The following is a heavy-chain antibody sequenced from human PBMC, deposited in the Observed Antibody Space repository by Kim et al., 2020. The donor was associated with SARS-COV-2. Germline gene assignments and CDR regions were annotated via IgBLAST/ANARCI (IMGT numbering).Heavy chain of an antibody. Sequence: ASVKVSCKASGYTFTSYYMHWVRQAPGQGLEWMGIINPSGGSTRYAQKFQGRVTMTRDTSTSTVYMELSSLRSEDTAEFYCARDFTNTISWVDYYYGMDVWGQGTPVTVSS. J-gene: IGHJ6*02. D-gene: IGHD6-13*01. CDR2: INPSGGST. V-gene: IGHV1-46*01. CDR3: ARDFTNTISWVDYYYGMDV. CDR1: GYTFTSYY.